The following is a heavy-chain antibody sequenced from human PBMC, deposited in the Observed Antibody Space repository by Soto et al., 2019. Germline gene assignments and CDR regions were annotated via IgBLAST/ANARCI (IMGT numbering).Heavy chain of an antibody. J-gene: IGHJ4*02. CDR3: TTAKEIDSSGYYFYPAPFDY. CDR2: IKSKTDGGTT. D-gene: IGHD3-22*01. CDR1: GFTFSNAW. Sequence: PGGSLRLSCAASGFTFSNAWMNWVRQAPGKGLEWVGRIKSKTDGGTTDYAAPVKGRFTISRDDSKNTLYLQMNSLKTEDTAVYYCTTAKEIDSSGYYFYPAPFDYWGQGTLVTVSS. V-gene: IGHV3-15*07.